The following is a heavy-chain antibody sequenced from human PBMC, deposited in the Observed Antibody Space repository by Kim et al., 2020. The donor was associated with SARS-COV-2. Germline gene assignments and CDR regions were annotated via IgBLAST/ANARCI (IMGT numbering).Heavy chain of an antibody. D-gene: IGHD4-17*01. CDR3: AKDWAHRTNDYGDYGYYYYYMDV. J-gene: IGHJ6*03. Sequence: GGSLRLSCAASGFTFSSYAMSWVRQAPGKGLEWVSAISGSGGSTYYADSVKGRFTISRDNSKNTLYLQMNSLRAEDTAVYYCAKDWAHRTNDYGDYGYYYYYMDVWGKGTTVTVSS. CDR1: GFTFSSYA. V-gene: IGHV3-23*01. CDR2: ISGSGGST.